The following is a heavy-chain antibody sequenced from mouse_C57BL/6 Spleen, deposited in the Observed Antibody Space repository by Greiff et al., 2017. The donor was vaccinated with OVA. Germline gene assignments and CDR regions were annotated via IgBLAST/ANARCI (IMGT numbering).Heavy chain of an antibody. CDR2: IYPGDGDT. D-gene: IGHD2-4*01. V-gene: IGHV1-82*01. CDR1: GYAFSSSW. CDR3: ARHLYYDYARPDD. Sequence: VQLQQSGPELVKPGASVKISCKASGYAFSSSWMNWVKQRPGKGLEWIGRIYPGDGDTNYNGKFKGKATLTADKSSSTAYMQLRSLTSEDSAVYYCARHLYYDYARPDDWGQGTTLTVSS. J-gene: IGHJ2*01.